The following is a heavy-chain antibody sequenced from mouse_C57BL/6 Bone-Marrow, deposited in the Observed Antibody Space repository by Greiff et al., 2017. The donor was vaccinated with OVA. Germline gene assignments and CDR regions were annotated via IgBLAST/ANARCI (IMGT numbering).Heavy chain of an antibody. V-gene: IGHV5-12*01. Sequence: EVMLVESGGGLVQPGGSLKLSCAASGFTFSDYYMYWVRQTPEKRLEWVAYISNGGGSTYYPDPVKGRFTISRDNAKNNLYLQMIRLKSEDTAMYYCARHDYSNYAMDYWGQGTSVTVSS. CDR3: ARHDYSNYAMDY. CDR2: ISNGGGST. D-gene: IGHD2-4*01. CDR1: GFTFSDYY. J-gene: IGHJ4*01.